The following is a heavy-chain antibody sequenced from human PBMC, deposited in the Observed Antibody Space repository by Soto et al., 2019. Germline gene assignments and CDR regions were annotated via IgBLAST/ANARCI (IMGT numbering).Heavy chain of an antibody. CDR1: GFSFSDHY. Sequence: PGGSLRLSCAASGFSFSDHYMDWVRQAPGKGLEWVGRIRNKVNSYTTEYAASVKGRFTISRDDSKNSLYLQMNNLKTEDTAVYYCARSREYDSSWKYYFDYWGQGTLVTVSS. V-gene: IGHV3-72*01. CDR2: IRNKVNSYTT. J-gene: IGHJ4*02. CDR3: ARSREYDSSWKYYFDY. D-gene: IGHD6-13*01.